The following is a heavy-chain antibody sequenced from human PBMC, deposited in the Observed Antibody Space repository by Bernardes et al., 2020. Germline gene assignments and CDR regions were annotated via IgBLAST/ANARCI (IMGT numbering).Heavy chain of an antibody. V-gene: IGHV3-13*01. J-gene: IGHJ6*04. CDR3: ARALRGYYYYYGMDV. CDR2: IGTAGDT. Sequence: GGSLRLSCAASGFTFSSYDMHWVRQATGKGLEWVSAIGTAGDTYYPGSVKGRFTISRENAKNSLYLQMNSLRAGDTAVYYCARALRGYYYYYGMDVWGKGTTVTVSS. CDR1: GFTFSSYD. D-gene: IGHD5-12*01.